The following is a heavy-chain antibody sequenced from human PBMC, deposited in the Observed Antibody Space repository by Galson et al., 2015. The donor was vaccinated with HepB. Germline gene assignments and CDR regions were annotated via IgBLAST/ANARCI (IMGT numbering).Heavy chain of an antibody. D-gene: IGHD3-16*01. J-gene: IGHJ4*02. CDR2: ISSSSSTI. V-gene: IGHV3-48*01. CDR1: GFTFSSYS. Sequence: SLRLSCAASGFTFSSYSMNWVRQAPGKGLEWVSYISSSSSTIYYADSVKGRFTISRDNAKNSLYLQMNSLRAEDTAVYYCAKGYSFRGAYVDYWGQGTLVTVSS. CDR3: AKGYSFRGAYVDY.